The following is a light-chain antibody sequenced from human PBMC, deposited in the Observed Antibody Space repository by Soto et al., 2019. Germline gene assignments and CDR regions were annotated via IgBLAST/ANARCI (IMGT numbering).Light chain of an antibody. V-gene: IGKV1-8*01. CDR3: QQYLSYPYT. J-gene: IGKJ2*01. CDR2: AAA. CDR1: QGISSY. Sequence: AIRMTQSPSSFSASTGDRVTITCRASQGISSYLAWYQQKPGKAPKLLIYAAATLQRGAPSRFSSSGSGTDFTLTIIRLQSEDFATYYCQQYLSYPYTFGQGTNLDI.